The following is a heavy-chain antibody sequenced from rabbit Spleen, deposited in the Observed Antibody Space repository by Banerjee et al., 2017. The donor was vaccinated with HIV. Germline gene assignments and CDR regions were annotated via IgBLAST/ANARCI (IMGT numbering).Heavy chain of an antibody. CDR2: IHGGSKNNI. Sequence: QEQLEESGGGLVKPEGSLTLTCKGSGFSFSDRDVMCWVRQAPGKGLEWIACIHGGSKNNIYYASWAKGRFTISKTSSTTVTLQMTSLTVADTVTYFCARRLNLWGQGTLVTVS. D-gene: IGHD5-1*01. CDR1: GFSFSDRDV. V-gene: IGHV1S45*01. CDR3: ARRLNL. J-gene: IGHJ3*01.